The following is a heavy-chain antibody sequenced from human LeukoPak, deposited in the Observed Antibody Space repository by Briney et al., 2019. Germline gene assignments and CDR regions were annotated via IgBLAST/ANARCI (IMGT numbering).Heavy chain of an antibody. CDR1: GYTFTSYY. J-gene: IGHJ1*01. CDR2: INPSGGST. D-gene: IGHD6-19*01. CDR3: ARTAPGIAVAGTGYFQH. Sequence: ASVKVSCKASGYTFTSYYMHWVRQAPGQGLEWMGIINPSGGSTSYARKFQGRVTMTRDTSTSTVYMELSSLRSEDTAVYYCARTAPGIAVAGTGYFQHWGQGTLVTVSS. V-gene: IGHV1-46*01.